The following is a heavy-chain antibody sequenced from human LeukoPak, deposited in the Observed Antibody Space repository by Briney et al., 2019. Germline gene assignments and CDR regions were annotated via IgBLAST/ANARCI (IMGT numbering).Heavy chain of an antibody. CDR2: ISSSSSYI. V-gene: IGHV3-21*01. CDR1: GFTFSSYS. J-gene: IGHJ2*01. Sequence: PGGSLRLSCAASGFTFSSYSMNWVRQAPGKGLEWVSSISSSSSYIYYADSVKGRFTISRDNAKNSLYLQMNSLRAEDTAVYYCARGGAYCGGDCFYWYFDLWGRGTLVTVSS. D-gene: IGHD2-21*02. CDR3: ARGGAYCGGDCFYWYFDL.